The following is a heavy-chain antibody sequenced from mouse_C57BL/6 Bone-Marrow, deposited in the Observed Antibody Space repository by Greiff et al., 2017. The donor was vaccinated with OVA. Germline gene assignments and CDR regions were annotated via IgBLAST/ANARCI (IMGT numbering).Heavy chain of an antibody. V-gene: IGHV1-15*01. Sequence: SGAELVRPGASVTLSCKASGYTFTDYEMHWVKQTPVHGLEWIGAIDPETGGTAYNQKFKGKAILTADKSSSTAYMELRSLTSEDSAVYYCTRGVLRSAWFAYWGQGTLVTVSA. J-gene: IGHJ3*01. CDR3: TRGVLRSAWFAY. CDR1: GYTFTDYE. CDR2: IDPETGGT. D-gene: IGHD1-1*01.